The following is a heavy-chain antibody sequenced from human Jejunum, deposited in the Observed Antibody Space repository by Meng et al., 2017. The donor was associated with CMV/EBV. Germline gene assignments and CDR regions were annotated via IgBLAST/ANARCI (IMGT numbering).Heavy chain of an antibody. CDR1: YA. D-gene: IGHD5-24*01. Sequence: YAIGWGRQSPGRGLEWVSSVGSSGTFTFYADSVKGQFTVSRDNSKNTLYLEMGSLRDEDTAMYFCARGRGRAGYVDPGISGYFDSWGQGALVTVSS. J-gene: IGHJ4*02. CDR2: VGSSGTFT. CDR3: ARGRGRAGYVDPGISGYFDS. V-gene: IGHV3-23*01.